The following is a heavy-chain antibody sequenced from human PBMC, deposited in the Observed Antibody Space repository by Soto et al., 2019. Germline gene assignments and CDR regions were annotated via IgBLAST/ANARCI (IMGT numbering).Heavy chain of an antibody. D-gene: IGHD1-26*01. J-gene: IGHJ4*02. V-gene: IGHV4-39*01. CDR1: GGSIGSSSCY. Sequence: SETLSLTCSVSGGSIGSSSCYWGWIRQPPGKGLEWIGSIYYSGTSYYNPSLRSRVTISVDTSRNQFSLRLSSVTAADAAVYYCAKTANGSYPYSRMFDSWGQGALVT. CDR2: IYYSGTS. CDR3: AKTANGSYPYSRMFDS.